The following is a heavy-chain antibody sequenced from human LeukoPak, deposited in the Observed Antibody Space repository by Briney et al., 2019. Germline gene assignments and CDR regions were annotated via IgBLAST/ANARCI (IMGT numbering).Heavy chain of an antibody. CDR3: ARDELWFGESAPFDY. V-gene: IGHV3-30*01. CDR1: GFTFSSYA. CDR2: ISYDGSNK. D-gene: IGHD3-10*01. J-gene: IGHJ4*02. Sequence: PGGSLRLSCAASGFTFSSYAMHWVRQAPGKGLEWVAVISYDGSNKYYADSVKGRFTISRDNSKNTLYLQMNSLRAEDTAVYYCARDELWFGESAPFDYWGQGTLVTVSS.